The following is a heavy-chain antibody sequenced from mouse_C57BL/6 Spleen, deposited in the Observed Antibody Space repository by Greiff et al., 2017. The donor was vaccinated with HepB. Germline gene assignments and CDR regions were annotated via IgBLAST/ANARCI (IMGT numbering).Heavy chain of an antibody. CDR3: ARRGALHDYDGSWFAY. CDR2: IDPSDSYT. J-gene: IGHJ3*01. V-gene: IGHV1-69*01. Sequence: QVQLQQPGAELVMPGASVKLSCKASGYTFTSYWMHWVKQRPGQGLEWIGEIDPSDSYTKYNQKFKGKSTLTVDKSSSTAYMQLSSLTSEDSAVYYCARRGALHDYDGSWFAYWGQGTLVTVSA. CDR1: GYTFTSYW. D-gene: IGHD2-4*01.